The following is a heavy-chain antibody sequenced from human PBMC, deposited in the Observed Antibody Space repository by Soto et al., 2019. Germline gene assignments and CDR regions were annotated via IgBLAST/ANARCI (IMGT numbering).Heavy chain of an antibody. J-gene: IGHJ2*01. CDR2: ISGSGGST. CDR3: AKAGGFGGYWYCDL. Sequence: EVQLLESGGGLVQPGGSLRLSCAASGFTFSSYAMSWVRQAPGKGLEWVSAISGSGGSTYCADSVKGRFTISRDNSKNTLYLQMNSLRAEDTAVYYCAKAGGFGGYWYCDLWGRGTLVTVSS. V-gene: IGHV3-23*01. D-gene: IGHD3-10*01. CDR1: GFTFSSYA.